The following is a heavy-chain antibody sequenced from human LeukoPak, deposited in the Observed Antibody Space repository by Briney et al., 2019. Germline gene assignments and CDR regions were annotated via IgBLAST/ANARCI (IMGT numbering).Heavy chain of an antibody. CDR1: SGSISSNDYY. CDR3: ARGSPYGSGSYCDY. D-gene: IGHD3-10*01. Sequence: PSQTLSLTCTVSSGSISSNDYYWSWIRQPPGKGLEWIGYTYYSGSTYYNPSLKSRVTISVDTSKNQFSLKLSSVTAADAAVYYCARGSPYGSGSYCDYWGQGTLVTVSS. J-gene: IGHJ4*02. CDR2: TYYSGST. V-gene: IGHV4-30-4*08.